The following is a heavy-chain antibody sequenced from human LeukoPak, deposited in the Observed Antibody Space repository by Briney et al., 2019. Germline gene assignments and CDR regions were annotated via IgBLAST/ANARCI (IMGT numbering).Heavy chain of an antibody. CDR3: ARDTRGYGAFDI. J-gene: IGHJ3*02. D-gene: IGHD5-12*01. V-gene: IGHV4-61*02. CDR2: IYTSGST. Sequence: PSETLSLTCTVSGASIRGGSYYWSWIRQPAGKGLEWIGRIYTSGSTNSNPSLKSRVTISGDTSKNQFSLKLSSVTAADTAVYYCARDTRGYGAFDIWGQGTMVTVSS. CDR1: GASIRGGSYY.